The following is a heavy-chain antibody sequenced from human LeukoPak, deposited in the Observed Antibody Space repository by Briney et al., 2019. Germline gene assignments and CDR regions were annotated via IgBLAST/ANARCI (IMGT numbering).Heavy chain of an antibody. CDR1: GGSISSYY. D-gene: IGHD6-13*01. Sequence: MPSETLSLTCTVSGGSISSYYWSWIRHPPGKGLEWIGYIYYSGSTNYNPSLKSRITISVDTYKNQFSLKLSSVTAAETAVYYCARVGYSSSWFYYYYMDVWGKGTTVTVSS. V-gene: IGHV4-59*01. CDR3: ARVGYSSSWFYYYYMDV. J-gene: IGHJ6*03. CDR2: IYYSGST.